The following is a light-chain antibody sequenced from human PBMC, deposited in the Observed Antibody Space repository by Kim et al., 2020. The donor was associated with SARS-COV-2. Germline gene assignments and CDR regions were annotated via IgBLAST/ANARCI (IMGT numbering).Light chain of an antibody. CDR2: WAS. Sequence: ATINCKSSQSVLYSINNLNYLAWYQKKPGQPPQLLIYWASTRQSGVPDRFSGSGSGTDFTLTISSLQAEDVAVYYCQQYYSDYPTFGGGTKVDIK. CDR3: QQYYSDYPT. V-gene: IGKV4-1*01. J-gene: IGKJ4*01. CDR1: QSVLYSINNLNY.